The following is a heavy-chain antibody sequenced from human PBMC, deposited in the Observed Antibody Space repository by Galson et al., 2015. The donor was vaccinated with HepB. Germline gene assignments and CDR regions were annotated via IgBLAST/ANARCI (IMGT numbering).Heavy chain of an antibody. D-gene: IGHD3-9*01. J-gene: IGHJ4*02. CDR2: ISSSSSYT. Sequence: SLRLSCAASGFTFSDYYMSWIRQAPGKGLEWVSYISSSSSYTNYADSVKGRFTISRDNAKNPLYLQMNSLRAEDTAVYYCARSRYFDWSVFDYWGQGTLVTVSS. V-gene: IGHV3-11*03. CDR1: GFTFSDYY. CDR3: ARSRYFDWSVFDY.